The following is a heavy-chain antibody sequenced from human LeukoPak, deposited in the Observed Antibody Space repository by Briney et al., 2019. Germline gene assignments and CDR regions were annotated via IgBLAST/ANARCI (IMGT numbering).Heavy chain of an antibody. Sequence: PSETLSLTCTVSGGSISSGDYYWSWIRQPPGKGLEWIGYIYYSGSTYYNPSLKSRVTISVDTSKNQFSLKLSSVTAADTAVYYCARSSPLRGRYDSSGIDYWGQGTLVTVSS. D-gene: IGHD3-22*01. V-gene: IGHV4-30-4*01. J-gene: IGHJ4*02. CDR2: IYYSGST. CDR3: ARSSPLRGRYDSSGIDY. CDR1: GGSISSGDYY.